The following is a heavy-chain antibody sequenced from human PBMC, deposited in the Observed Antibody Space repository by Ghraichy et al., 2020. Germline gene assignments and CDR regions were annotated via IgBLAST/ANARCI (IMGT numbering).Heavy chain of an antibody. D-gene: IGHD2-2*03. J-gene: IGHJ6*02. CDR3: AREGGYCSSTGCYRGRGGYYYGMDV. Sequence: ASVKVSCKASGYTFTGYYMHWVRQAPGQGLEWMGWINPNSGGTNYAQKFQGRVTMTRDTSISTAYMELSRLRSDDTAVYYCAREGGYCSSTGCYRGRGGYYYGMDVWGQGTTVTVAS. CDR1: GYTFTGYY. CDR2: INPNSGGT. V-gene: IGHV1-2*02.